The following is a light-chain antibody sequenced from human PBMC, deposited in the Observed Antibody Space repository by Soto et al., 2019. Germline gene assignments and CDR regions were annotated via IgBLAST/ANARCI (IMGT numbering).Light chain of an antibody. CDR1: QSLLHSNGYNY. Sequence: DIVMTQSPLSLPVTPGEPASISCRSSQSLLHSNGYNYLDWYLQKPGQSPQLLIYLGSNRAYRVPDRFSGSGSCTDFTLEISRVEADDVGVYYCRQALQTPFTFGPGTKVDIK. J-gene: IGKJ3*01. CDR3: RQALQTPFT. CDR2: LGS. V-gene: IGKV2-28*01.